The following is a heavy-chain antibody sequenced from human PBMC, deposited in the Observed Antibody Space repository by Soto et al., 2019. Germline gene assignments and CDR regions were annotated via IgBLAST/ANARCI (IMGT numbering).Heavy chain of an antibody. J-gene: IGHJ5*02. V-gene: IGHV4-34*01. CDR2: INHSGST. D-gene: IGHD4-17*01. CDR3: ARSRYATTVTTIGTNWFDP. CDR1: GGSFSGYY. Sequence: SETLSLTCAVYGGSFSGYYWSWIRQPPGKGLEWIGEINHSGSTNYNPSLKSRVTISVDTSKNQFSLKLSSVTAADTAVYYCARSRYATTVTTIGTNWFDPWGQGTLVTVSS.